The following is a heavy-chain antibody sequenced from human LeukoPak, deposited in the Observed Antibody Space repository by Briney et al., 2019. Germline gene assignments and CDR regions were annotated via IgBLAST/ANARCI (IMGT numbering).Heavy chain of an antibody. CDR1: GFTFSSYA. V-gene: IGHV3-23*01. D-gene: IGHD2-15*01. CDR3: ARVLRYCSGGNCYSGGLGYMDV. CDR2: ISGSGSTK. Sequence: PGGSLRPSCAASGFTFSSYAMSWVRQAPGKGLEWVSAISGSGSTKYYADSVKGRFTISRDNAKNSLFLQMNSLRAEDTAVYYCARVLRYCSGGNCYSGGLGYMDVWGKGTTVTVSS. J-gene: IGHJ6*03.